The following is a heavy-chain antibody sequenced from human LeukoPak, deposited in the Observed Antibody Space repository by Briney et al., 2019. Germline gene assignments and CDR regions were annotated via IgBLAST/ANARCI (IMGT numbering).Heavy chain of an antibody. CDR2: ISYHGSNI. J-gene: IGHJ4*02. D-gene: IGHD3-22*01. V-gene: IGHV3-30*03. CDR3: VLGGYDSPYLGFDY. Sequence: PGGSLTLYCAASRFTFSSYGMLWVRHAPRKGLEWVAVISYHGSNIYYADSVKGLFTISRDNSENTLYLQMNSLRAEDTAVYYCVLGGYDSPYLGFDYWGQGTLVTVSS. CDR1: RFTFSSYG.